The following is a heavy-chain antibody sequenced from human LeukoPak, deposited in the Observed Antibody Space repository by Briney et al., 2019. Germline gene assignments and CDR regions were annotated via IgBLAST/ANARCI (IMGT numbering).Heavy chain of an antibody. J-gene: IGHJ5*02. CDR2: INPSGGST. V-gene: IGHV1-46*01. CDR1: GYSFTTYY. CDR3: AREIVVVPSAMGFDP. Sequence: ASVKVSCKASGYSFTTYYIHWVRQAPGQGLEWMGVINPSGGSTSFAQKFQARLTMTRDTSTSTVYMELSGLSSEDTAVYYCAREIVVVPSAMGFDPWGQGTPVTVSP. D-gene: IGHD2-2*01.